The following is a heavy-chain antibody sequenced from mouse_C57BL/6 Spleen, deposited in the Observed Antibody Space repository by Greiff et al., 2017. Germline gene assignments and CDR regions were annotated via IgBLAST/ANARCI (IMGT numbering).Heavy chain of an antibody. V-gene: IGHV1-53*01. J-gene: IGHJ1*03. CDR1: GYTFTSYW. CDR2: INPSNGGT. D-gene: IGHD1-1*01. CDR3: ARVPYYGSSDWYFDV. Sequence: VQLQQSGTELVKPGASVKLSCKASGYTFTSYWMHWVKQRPGQGLEWIGNINPSNGGTNYNEKFKSKATLTVDKSSSTAYMQLSSLTSEDSAVYYCARVPYYGSSDWYFDVWGTGTTVTVSS.